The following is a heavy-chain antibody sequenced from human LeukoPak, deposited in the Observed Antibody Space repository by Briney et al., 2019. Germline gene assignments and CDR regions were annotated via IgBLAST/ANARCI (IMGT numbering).Heavy chain of an antibody. CDR2: IYYSGST. Sequence: SETLSLTCTVSGGSISSGGYYWSWIRQHPGKGLEWIGYIYYSGSTYYNPSLKSRVTISVDTSKNQFSLKLSSVTAADTAVYYCARFEQQLAIDYWGQGTLVTVSS. D-gene: IGHD6-13*01. J-gene: IGHJ4*02. V-gene: IGHV4-31*03. CDR1: GGSISSGGYY. CDR3: ARFEQQLAIDY.